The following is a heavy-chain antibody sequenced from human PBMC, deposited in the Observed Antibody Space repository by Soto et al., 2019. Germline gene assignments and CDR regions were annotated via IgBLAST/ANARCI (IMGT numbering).Heavy chain of an antibody. CDR1: GGSISSSSYY. J-gene: IGHJ5*02. CDR2: IYYSGST. D-gene: IGHD3-3*01. V-gene: IGHV4-39*01. CDR3: ARHSQRITIFGVVIRNTNWFDP. Sequence: SETLSLTCTVSGGSISSSSYYWGWIRQPPGKGLEWIGSIYYSGSTYYTPSLKSRVTISVDTSKNQFSLKLSSVTAADTAVYYCARHSQRITIFGVVIRNTNWFDPWGQGTLVTVSS.